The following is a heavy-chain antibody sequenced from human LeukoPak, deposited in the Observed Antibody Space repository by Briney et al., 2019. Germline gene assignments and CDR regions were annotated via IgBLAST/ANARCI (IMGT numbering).Heavy chain of an antibody. Sequence: SETLSLTCTVSGGSISTYYWSWIRQPPGKGLEWIGYIYYSGSTNYNPSLKSRVTISVDTSKNQFSPKLSSVTATDTAVYYCARLGYSFDAFDIWGQGTMVTVSS. CDR2: IYYSGST. V-gene: IGHV4-59*08. J-gene: IGHJ3*02. D-gene: IGHD5-18*01. CDR1: GGSISTYY. CDR3: ARLGYSFDAFDI.